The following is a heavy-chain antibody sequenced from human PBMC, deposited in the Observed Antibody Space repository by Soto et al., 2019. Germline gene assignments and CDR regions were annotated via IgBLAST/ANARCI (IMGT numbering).Heavy chain of an antibody. V-gene: IGHV3-30*18. CDR3: AKDKQLVRKYYYYGMDV. Sequence: QVQLVESGGGVVQPGRSLRLSCAASGFTFSSYGMHWVRQAPGKGLEWVAVISYDGSNKYYADSVKGRFTISRDNSKNTLYLQMNSLRADDTAVYYCAKDKQLVRKYYYYGMDVWGQGTTVTVSS. CDR1: GFTFSSYG. D-gene: IGHD6-13*01. CDR2: ISYDGSNK. J-gene: IGHJ6*02.